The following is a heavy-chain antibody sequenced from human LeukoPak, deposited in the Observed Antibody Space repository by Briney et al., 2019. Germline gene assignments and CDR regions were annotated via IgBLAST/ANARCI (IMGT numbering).Heavy chain of an antibody. D-gene: IGHD3/OR15-3a*01. CDR2: IKSKTDGGTT. CDR3: TTDLGLDY. Sequence: PGGSLRLSCAASGFTFSKAWMSWVPQAPGKGLEWVDHIKSKTDGGTTDYAAPVKGRFTISRDDSKNTLYLQMNILKTKYTAVYYCTTDLGLDYWAQGTLVSVSS. V-gene: IGHV3-15*01. CDR1: GFTFSKAW. J-gene: IGHJ4*02.